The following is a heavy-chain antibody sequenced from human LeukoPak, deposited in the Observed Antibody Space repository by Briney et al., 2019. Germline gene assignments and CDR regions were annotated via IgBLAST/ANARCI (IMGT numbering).Heavy chain of an antibody. J-gene: IGHJ3*02. CDR2: IYYSGST. D-gene: IGHD6-13*01. Sequence: PSETLSLTCTVSGGSISSGDYYWSWIRQPPGKGLEWIGYIYYSGSTYYNPSLKSRVTISVDTSKNQFSLKLSSVTAADTAMYYCARAAAAAGQDEAFDIWGQGTMVTVSS. CDR3: ARAAAAAGQDEAFDI. CDR1: GGSISSGDYY. V-gene: IGHV4-30-4*08.